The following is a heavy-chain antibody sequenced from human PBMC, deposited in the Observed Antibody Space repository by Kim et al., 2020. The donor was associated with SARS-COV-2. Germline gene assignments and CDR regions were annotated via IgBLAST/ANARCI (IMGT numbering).Heavy chain of an antibody. CDR3: TTSQDIVVVPAAIYSDY. D-gene: IGHD2-2*02. CDR2: IKSKTDGGTT. CDR1: GFTFSNAW. J-gene: IGHJ4*02. Sequence: GGSLRLSCAASGFTFSNAWMSWVRQAPGKGLEWVGRIKSKTDGGTTDYAAPVKGRFTISRDDSKNTLYLQMNSLKTEDTAVYYCTTSQDIVVVPAAIYSDYWGQGTLVTVSS. V-gene: IGHV3-15*01.